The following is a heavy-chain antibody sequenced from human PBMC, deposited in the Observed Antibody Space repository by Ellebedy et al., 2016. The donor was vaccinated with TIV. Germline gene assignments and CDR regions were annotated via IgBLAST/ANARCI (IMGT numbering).Heavy chain of an antibody. D-gene: IGHD2-2*01. Sequence: MPSETLSLTCTVSGGSISSSSYYWGWIRQPPGKGLEWIGSIYYSGSTYYNPSLKSRVTISVDTSKNQFSLKLSSVTAADTAVYYCARALVVPAAIPRYFDYWGQGTLVTVSS. CDR1: GGSISSSSYY. CDR2: IYYSGST. J-gene: IGHJ4*02. CDR3: ARALVVPAAIPRYFDY. V-gene: IGHV4-39*01.